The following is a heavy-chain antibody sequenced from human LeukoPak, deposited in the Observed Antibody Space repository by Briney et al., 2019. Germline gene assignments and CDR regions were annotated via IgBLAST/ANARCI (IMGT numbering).Heavy chain of an antibody. CDR2: INPNKGGT. V-gene: IGHV1-2*02. Sequence: ASVKVSCKTSGYTFTGYCMHWVRQAPGQGLEWMGWINPNKGGTSYAEKFQGRVTMTRDTSINTAYMDLNRLTSDGTAVYYCARVLATNDFWSGSNAAFDIWGQGTMVTVSS. CDR1: GYTFTGYC. D-gene: IGHD3-3*01. CDR3: ARVLATNDFWSGSNAAFDI. J-gene: IGHJ3*02.